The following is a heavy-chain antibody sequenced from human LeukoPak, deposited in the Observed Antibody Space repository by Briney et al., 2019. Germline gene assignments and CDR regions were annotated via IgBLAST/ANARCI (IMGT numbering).Heavy chain of an antibody. D-gene: IGHD5-24*01. CDR1: GYSFTNYW. Sequence: GESLKISCKGSGYSFTNYWIAWVRQMPGKGLEWMGIIYPGDSHTKYSPSFQGQVTISADKSISTAYLQWSSLKASDTAMYYCARSGGEMATITSYFDYWGQGTLVTVSS. CDR3: ARSGGEMATITSYFDY. J-gene: IGHJ4*02. V-gene: IGHV5-51*01. CDR2: IYPGDSHT.